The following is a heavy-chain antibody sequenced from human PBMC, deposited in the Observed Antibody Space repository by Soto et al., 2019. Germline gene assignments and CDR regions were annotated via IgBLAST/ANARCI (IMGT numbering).Heavy chain of an antibody. CDR2: IYDSGST. J-gene: IGHJ6*02. CDR1: GGSISSSTW. D-gene: IGHD4-17*01. CDR3: ARDPGDGDYEGYYYYGMDV. Sequence: QVQLQESGPGLVKPSGPLSLTCAVSGGSISSSTWWSWVRQPPGKGLEWIGEIYDSGSTNYNPSLKSRVTISVDKSKNQFSLKLSSVTAADTAVYYCARDPGDGDYEGYYYYGMDVWGQGTTVTVSS. V-gene: IGHV4-4*02.